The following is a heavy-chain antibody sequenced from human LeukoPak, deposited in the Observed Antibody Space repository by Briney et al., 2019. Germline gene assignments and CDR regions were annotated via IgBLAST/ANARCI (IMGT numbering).Heavy chain of an antibody. CDR2: MNPNSGNT. CDR1: GYTFTGYY. CDR3: ARAGGVVVPASLDY. V-gene: IGHV1-8*03. Sequence: ASVKVSCKASGYTFTGYYMHWVRQATGQGLEWMGWMNPNSGNTGYAQKFQGRVTITRNTSISTAYMELSSLRSEDTAVYYCARAGGVVVPASLDYWGQGTLVTVSS. J-gene: IGHJ4*02. D-gene: IGHD2-2*01.